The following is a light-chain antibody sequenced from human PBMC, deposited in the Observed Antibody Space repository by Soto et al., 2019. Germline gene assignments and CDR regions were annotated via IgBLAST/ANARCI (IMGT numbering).Light chain of an antibody. CDR2: GAS. CDR1: QSVSRK. CDR3: QQYDKWPRT. V-gene: IGKV3-15*01. Sequence: IVLTQSPAPRSVSPGARATLSCRASQSVSRKLAWYQQTRGQAPRLLIYGASTRATGVPARFSGSGSGTEFTLTISNLQSEDFAVYHCQQYDKWPRTFGQGTKVDIK. J-gene: IGKJ1*01.